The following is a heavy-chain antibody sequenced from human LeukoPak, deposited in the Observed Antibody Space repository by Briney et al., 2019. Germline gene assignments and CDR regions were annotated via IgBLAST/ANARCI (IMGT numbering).Heavy chain of an antibody. CDR2: IYHSGSP. D-gene: IGHD1-1*01. V-gene: IGHV4-4*02. CDR3: ARVNINNWHSCDY. CDR1: GGSISSNNW. J-gene: IGHJ4*02. Sequence: SETLSLTCAVAGGSISSNNWWGWVRQPPGKGLEWIGEIYHSGSPNYNPSLKSRVTISVDKSRNHFSLNLSSVTAADTAVYYCARVNINNWHSCDYWGQGTLVTVSS.